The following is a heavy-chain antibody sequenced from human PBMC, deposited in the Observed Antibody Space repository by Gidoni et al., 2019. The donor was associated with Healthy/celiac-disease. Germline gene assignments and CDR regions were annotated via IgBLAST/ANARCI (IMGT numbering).Heavy chain of an antibody. J-gene: IGHJ2*01. V-gene: IGHV5-51*01. D-gene: IGHD2-15*01. CDR3: ARLGYCSGGSCGPGYFDL. CDR2: IYPGDSDT. Sequence: IRAIYPGDSDTRYSPSFQGQVTISVDKSISTAYLQWSSLKATDTAMYYCARLGYCSGGSCGPGYFDLWGRGPLVTVSS.